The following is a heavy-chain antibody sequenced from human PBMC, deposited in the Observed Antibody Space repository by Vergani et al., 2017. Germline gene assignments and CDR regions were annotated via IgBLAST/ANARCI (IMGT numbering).Heavy chain of an antibody. Sequence: QVQLQESGPGLVKPSQTLSLTCTVSGGSISSYYWSWIRQPPGKGLEWIGYIYYSGSTNYNPSLKSRVTISVDTSKNQFSLKLSSVTAADTAVYYCARSPYYYDLRLDPWGQGTLVTVSS. CDR3: ARSPYYYDLRLDP. J-gene: IGHJ5*02. CDR2: IYYSGST. CDR1: GGSISSYY. D-gene: IGHD3-22*01. V-gene: IGHV4-59*01.